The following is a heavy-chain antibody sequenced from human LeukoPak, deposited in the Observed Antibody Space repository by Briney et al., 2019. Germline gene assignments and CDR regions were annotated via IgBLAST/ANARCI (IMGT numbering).Heavy chain of an antibody. D-gene: IGHD6-19*01. CDR3: ARFLGWPYYYGMDV. CDR1: GGSFSGYY. J-gene: IGHJ6*02. Sequence: PSETLSLTCAVYGGSFSGYYWSWIRQPPGKGPEWIGEINHSGSTNYNPSLKSRVTISVDTSKNQFSLKLSSVTAADTAVYYCARFLGWPYYYGMDVWGQGTTVTVSS. V-gene: IGHV4-34*01. CDR2: INHSGST.